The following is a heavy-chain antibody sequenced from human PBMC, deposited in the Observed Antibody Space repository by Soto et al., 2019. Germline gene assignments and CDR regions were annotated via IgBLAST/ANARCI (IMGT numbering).Heavy chain of an antibody. V-gene: IGHV4-59*01. CDR3: ARSFGYCSSTSCHGHFDY. CDR2: IYYSGST. CDR1: GGSISSYY. Sequence: SETLSLTCTVSGGSISSYYWSWIRQPPGKGLEWIGYIYYSGSTNYNPSLKSRVTISVDTSKNQFSLKLSSVTAADTAVYYCARSFGYCSSTSCHGHFDYWGQGTLVTVSS. D-gene: IGHD2-2*03. J-gene: IGHJ4*02.